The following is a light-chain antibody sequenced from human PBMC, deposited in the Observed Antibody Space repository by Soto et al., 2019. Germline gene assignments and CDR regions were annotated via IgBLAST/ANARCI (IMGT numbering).Light chain of an antibody. CDR1: QSFGRW. CDR3: QEYKTGPGYN. V-gene: IGKV1-5*03. J-gene: IGKJ2*01. Sequence: DIQMTQSPSTLSASVGDRVTITCRASQSFGRWLAWYQQKPGKAPELLLYKTSTLDRGVPSRFSGSGSGTEFTLTISSLQPDDFATYYCQEYKTGPGYNFGQGTRLEIK. CDR2: KTS.